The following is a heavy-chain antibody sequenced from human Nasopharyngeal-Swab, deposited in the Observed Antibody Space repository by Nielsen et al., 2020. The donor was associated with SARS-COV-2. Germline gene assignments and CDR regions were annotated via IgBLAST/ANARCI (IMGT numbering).Heavy chain of an antibody. D-gene: IGHD3-3*01. J-gene: IGHJ6*02. CDR3: AKDSITIFGVFTPPVYYGMDV. V-gene: IGHV3-23*01. CDR2: ISGSGGST. Sequence: GEYLKISCAASGFTFSSYAMSWVRQAPGKGLEWVSAISGSGGSTYYEDSVKGRFTISRDNSKKKLCLQMNSLRAEDTAVYYCAKDSITIFGVFTPPVYYGMDVWGQGTTVTVSS. CDR1: GFTFSSYA.